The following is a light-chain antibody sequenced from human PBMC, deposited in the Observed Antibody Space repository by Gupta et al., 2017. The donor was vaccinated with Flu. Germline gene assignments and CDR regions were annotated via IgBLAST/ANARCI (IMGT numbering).Light chain of an antibody. Sequence: SPGTLSVSPGESSTRSCRASQTVTSSLDWYQHRPFQAPRLLIYGASQSAAGVPARFSGSGSVTEFTLTSISRLSEDFGVYYGQQDISWRTFGPGTKLEIK. V-gene: IGKV3-15*01. J-gene: IGKJ2*01. CDR3: QQDISWRT. CDR1: QTVTSS. CDR2: GAS.